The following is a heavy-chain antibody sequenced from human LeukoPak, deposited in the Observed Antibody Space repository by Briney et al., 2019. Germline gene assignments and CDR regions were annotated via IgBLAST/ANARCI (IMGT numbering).Heavy chain of an antibody. Sequence: SQTLSLTCAISGDSVSSNSAAWNCIRQSPSIGLEWLGRTYYRSKWYNDYAVSVKSRITINPDTSKNQFSLQLNSVTPEDTAVYYCAGGPQWLVDYYYYMDVWGKGTTVTVSS. J-gene: IGHJ6*03. CDR1: GDSVSSNSAA. CDR2: TYYRSKWYN. D-gene: IGHD6-19*01. V-gene: IGHV6-1*01. CDR3: AGGPQWLVDYYYYMDV.